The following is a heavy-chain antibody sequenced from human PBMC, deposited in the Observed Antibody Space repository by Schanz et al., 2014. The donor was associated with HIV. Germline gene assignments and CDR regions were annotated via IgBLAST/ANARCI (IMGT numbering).Heavy chain of an antibody. CDR2: IIGSGGRT. V-gene: IGHV3-23*01. Sequence: EVQLLESGGGLVQPGGSLRLSCAASGFTFTSYAMTWVRQAPGKGLEWVSTIIGSGGRTYYADSVKGRFTISRDNSMNTLYLQMNSLRAEDTAVYYCAKFLRKYDYYGMDVWGQGTTVTVSS. CDR1: GFTFTSYA. J-gene: IGHJ6*02. D-gene: IGHD3-3*01. CDR3: AKFLRKYDYYGMDV.